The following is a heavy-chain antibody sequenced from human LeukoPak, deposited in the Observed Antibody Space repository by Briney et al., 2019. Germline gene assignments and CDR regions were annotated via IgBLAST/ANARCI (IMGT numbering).Heavy chain of an antibody. J-gene: IGHJ4*02. CDR2: ISGRTGGT. CDR3: AKCGNSGCHLIDY. CDR1: GFTFNTNA. V-gene: IGHV3-23*01. Sequence: GGSLRLSCAASGFTFNTNAMRWVRQAPGKGLEWVSAISGRTGGTYYEDSEKGRLTISRDNSKSTLYLKMDSLRAEDTAVYYCAKCGNSGCHLIDYWGQGTLVTVSS. D-gene: IGHD5-12*01.